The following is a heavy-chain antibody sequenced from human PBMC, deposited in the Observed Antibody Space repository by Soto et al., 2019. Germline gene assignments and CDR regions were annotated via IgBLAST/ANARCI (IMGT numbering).Heavy chain of an antibody. V-gene: IGHV1-69*02. J-gene: IGHJ4*02. Sequence: SVKVSCKTSGGAFSSYIISWVRQAPGQGLKWMGRIIFILGVANYAQQFQGRVTITSDKSTNIAYLELSSLISEDTAVYYCAKRSSSSTFDYWGQGTLVTVSS. D-gene: IGHD6-6*01. CDR1: GGAFSSYI. CDR3: AKRSSSSTFDY. CDR2: IIFILGVA.